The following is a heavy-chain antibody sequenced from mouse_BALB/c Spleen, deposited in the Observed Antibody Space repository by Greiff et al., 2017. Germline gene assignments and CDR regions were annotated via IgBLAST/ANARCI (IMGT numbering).Heavy chain of an antibody. J-gene: IGHJ2*01. CDR3: ARGTRHFDY. Sequence: EVKLVESGGGLVKPGGSLKLSCAASGFTFSSYAMSWVRQSPEKRLEWVAEISSGGSYTYYPDTVTGRFTISRDNAKNTLYLEMSSLRSEDTAMYYCARGTRHFDYWGQGTTLTVSS. D-gene: IGHD3-3*01. CDR2: ISSGGSYT. CDR1: GFTFSSYA. V-gene: IGHV5-9-4*01.